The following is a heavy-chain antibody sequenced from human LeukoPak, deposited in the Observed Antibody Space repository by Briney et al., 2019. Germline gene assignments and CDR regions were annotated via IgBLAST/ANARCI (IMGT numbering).Heavy chain of an antibody. CDR3: ANAGATNFDY. CDR2: IWYDGSKK. Sequence: GGSLRLSCAASGFSFSSYGMHWVRQAPGKGLEWVAVIWYDGSKKYYADSVKGRFIISRDNSRNTLYLQMNSLRVEDTTVYYCANAGATNFDYWGQGTLVTVSS. V-gene: IGHV3-33*06. J-gene: IGHJ4*02. D-gene: IGHD1-26*01. CDR1: GFSFSSYG.